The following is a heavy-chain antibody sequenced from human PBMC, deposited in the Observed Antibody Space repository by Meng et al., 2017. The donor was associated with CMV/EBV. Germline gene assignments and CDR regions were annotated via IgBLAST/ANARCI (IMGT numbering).Heavy chain of an antibody. CDR3: ARGERNYDSSGYTTNWFDP. CDR1: ISGYY. Sequence: ISGYYCSWVRQPPGKGLEWIGEINHSGSTNYNPSLKSRVTISVATSKNQFSLKLSSVTAADTAVYYCARGERNYDSSGYTTNWFDPWGQGTLVTVSS. V-gene: IGHV4-34*01. D-gene: IGHD3-22*01. CDR2: INHSGST. J-gene: IGHJ5*02.